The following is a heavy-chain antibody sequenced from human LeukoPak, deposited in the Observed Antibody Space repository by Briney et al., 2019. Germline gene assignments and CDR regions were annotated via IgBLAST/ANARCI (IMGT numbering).Heavy chain of an antibody. Sequence: ASVKASCKASGYTFTSYSIHWLRQPPGQGLEWMGVINPNGGSTNYAQKFQGRVTMTRDTSTSTVYMDLSSLRSEDTAVYCCARVGEAATRFPFDYWGQGTLVTVSS. CDR2: INPNGGST. J-gene: IGHJ4*02. CDR3: ARVGEAATRFPFDY. CDR1: GYTFTSYS. V-gene: IGHV1-46*01. D-gene: IGHD2-15*01.